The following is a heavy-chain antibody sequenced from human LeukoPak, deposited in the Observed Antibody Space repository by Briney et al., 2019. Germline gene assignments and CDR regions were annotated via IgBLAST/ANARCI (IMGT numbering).Heavy chain of an antibody. CDR3: ARHPHSSSSLDY. Sequence: SETLSLTCTVSGGSISGYYWSWIRQFPGKGLEWIGSIYYSGSTYYNPSLKSRVTISVDTSKNQFSLKLSSVTAADTAVYYCARHPHSSSSLDYWGQGTLVTVSS. V-gene: IGHV4-59*05. D-gene: IGHD6-6*01. CDR1: GGSISGYY. CDR2: IYYSGST. J-gene: IGHJ4*02.